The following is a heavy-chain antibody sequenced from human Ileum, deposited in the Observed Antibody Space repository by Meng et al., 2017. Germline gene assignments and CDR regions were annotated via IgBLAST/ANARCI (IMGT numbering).Heavy chain of an antibody. CDR3: ARAWSSSWSFLDF. D-gene: IGHD6-13*01. J-gene: IGHJ4*02. V-gene: IGHV4-34*01. CDR1: GGSFSGYY. CDR2: INRGGNT. Sequence: QVQLLQWGAGLLKPAATLSLTCAVSGGSFSGYYWTWIRQSPGKGLEWIGEINRGGNTNYNPSLKRRITMSVDTSKNQFFLNLTSVTPADTAVYYCARAWSSSWSFLDFWGQGGLVTVSS.